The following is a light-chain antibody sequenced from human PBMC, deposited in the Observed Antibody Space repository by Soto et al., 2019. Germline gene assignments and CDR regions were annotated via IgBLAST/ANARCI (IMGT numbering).Light chain of an antibody. CDR2: DAF. Sequence: VVTQCTSTLSLSPGESATLSCRASRSLDSGQLAWYQQKVGRAPRLLIHDAFMRATGIPDRFSGSGSGTDFTLTIARLEPEDFAVYYCQQYGDSPRTFGHGGRPAIK. CDR1: RSLDSGQ. V-gene: IGKV3-20*01. J-gene: IGKJ5*01. CDR3: QQYGDSPRT.